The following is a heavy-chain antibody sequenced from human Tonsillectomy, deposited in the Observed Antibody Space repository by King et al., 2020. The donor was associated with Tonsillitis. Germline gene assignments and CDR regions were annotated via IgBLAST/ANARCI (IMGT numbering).Heavy chain of an antibody. CDR1: GFTFSSYS. CDR2: ISSSSSTI. V-gene: IGHV3-48*01. J-gene: IGHJ3*02. Sequence: VQLVESGGGLVQPGGSLRLSCAASGFTFSSYSMNWVRQAPGKGLEWVSYISSSSSTIYYADSVKGRFTISRDNAKNSLYLQMNSLRAEDTAVYYCARVPPVDDDAFEIWGQGTMVTVSS. D-gene: IGHD3-9*01. CDR3: ARVPPVDDDAFEI.